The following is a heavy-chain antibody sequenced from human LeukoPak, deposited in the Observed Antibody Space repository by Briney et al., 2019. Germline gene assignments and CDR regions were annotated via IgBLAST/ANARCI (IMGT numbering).Heavy chain of an antibody. CDR3: ATDYYDRSGDYTFDH. J-gene: IGHJ4*02. D-gene: IGHD3-22*01. Sequence: HPGGSLRLSCAASGFAFRDYAMSWVRQAPGKGLEWVSAISGGGATAHYTDSVKGRFTISRDNYKNTVSLQMNSLRAEDTAVYYCATDYYDRSGDYTFDHWGQGTQVTVSS. CDR1: GFAFRDYA. V-gene: IGHV3-23*01. CDR2: ISGGGATA.